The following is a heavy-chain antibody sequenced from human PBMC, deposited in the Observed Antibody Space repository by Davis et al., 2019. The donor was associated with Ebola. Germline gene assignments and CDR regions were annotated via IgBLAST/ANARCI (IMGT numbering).Heavy chain of an antibody. V-gene: IGHV1-69*04. Sequence: AASVKVSCKASGYTFTSYDISWVRQAPGQGLEWMGRIIPILGIANYAQKFQGRVTITADKSTSTAYMELSSLRSEDTAVYYCARVPGQQLSDYGMDVWGQGTTVTVSS. J-gene: IGHJ6*02. CDR3: ARVPGQQLSDYGMDV. CDR1: GYTFTSYD. CDR2: IIPILGIA. D-gene: IGHD6-13*01.